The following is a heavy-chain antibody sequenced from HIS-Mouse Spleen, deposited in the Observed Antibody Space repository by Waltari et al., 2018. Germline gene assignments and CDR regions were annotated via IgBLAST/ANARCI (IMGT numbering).Heavy chain of an antibody. V-gene: IGHV4-39*07. CDR1: GGSISSSSYY. CDR2: IYYSGST. D-gene: IGHD6-13*01. J-gene: IGHJ2*01. Sequence: QLQLQESGPVLVKPSETLSLTYTVSGGSISSSSYYWGWIRQPPGKGLEWIGSIYYSGSTYSNPSLKSRVTISVDTSKNQFSLKLSSVTAADTAVYYCAREIPYSSSWYDWYFDLWGRGTLVTVSS. CDR3: AREIPYSSSWYDWYFDL.